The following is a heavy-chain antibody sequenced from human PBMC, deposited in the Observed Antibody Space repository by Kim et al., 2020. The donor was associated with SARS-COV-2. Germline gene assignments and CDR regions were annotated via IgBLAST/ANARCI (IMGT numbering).Heavy chain of an antibody. D-gene: IGHD2-21*02. Sequence: SETLSLTCAVSGGSVSDPTYYWGWIRQPPGKGLEWIGSIYYAGDTFYNPSLKSRVTISVDMSKNQFSLKLSSVTAADTPVYYCARVKGRYCGGDCYFAFEVWGQVTMATVFS. V-gene: IGHV4-39*07. J-gene: IGHJ3*01. CDR1: GGSVSDPTYY. CDR2: IYYAGDT. CDR3: ARVKGRYCGGDCYFAFEV.